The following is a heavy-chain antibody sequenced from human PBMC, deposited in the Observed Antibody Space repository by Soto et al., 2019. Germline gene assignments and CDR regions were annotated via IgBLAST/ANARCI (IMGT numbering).Heavy chain of an antibody. CDR1: GGSISSSSYY. V-gene: IGHV4-39*07. CDR3: ARDFFELLGFDY. CDR2: IYYSGST. D-gene: IGHD1-26*01. Sequence: SETLSLTCTVSGGSISSSSYYWGWIRQPPGKGLEWIGSIYYSGSTYYNPSLKSRVTISVDTSKNQFSLKLSSVTAADTAVYYCARDFFELLGFDYWGQGTLVTVSS. J-gene: IGHJ4*02.